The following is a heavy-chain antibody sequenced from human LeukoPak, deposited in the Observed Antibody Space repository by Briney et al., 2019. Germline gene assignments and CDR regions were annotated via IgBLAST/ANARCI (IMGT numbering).Heavy chain of an antibody. CDR1: GFTFSSYW. CDR2: IKQDGSEK. Sequence: GGSLRLSCAASGFTFSSYWMSWVRQAPGKGLEWVANIKQDGSEKYYVYSVKGRFTISRDNAKNSLYLQMNSLRAEDTAVYYCARVSGYCSSTSCLNLYYSDYWGQGTLVTVSS. J-gene: IGHJ4*02. V-gene: IGHV3-7*01. CDR3: ARVSGYCSSTSCLNLYYSDY. D-gene: IGHD2-2*01.